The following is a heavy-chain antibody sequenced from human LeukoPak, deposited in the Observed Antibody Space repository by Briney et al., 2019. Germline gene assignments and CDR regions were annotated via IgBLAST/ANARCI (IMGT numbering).Heavy chain of an antibody. D-gene: IGHD1-20*01. J-gene: IGHJ4*02. CDR1: GGSISSGGYY. CDR3: AREHNWNLSFDY. Sequence: PSETLSLTRTVSGGSISSGGYYWSWIRQHPGKGLEWIGYIYYSGSTYYNPSLKSRVTISVDTSKNQFSLKLSSVTAADTAVYYCAREHNWNLSFDYWGQGTLVTVSS. V-gene: IGHV4-31*03. CDR2: IYYSGST.